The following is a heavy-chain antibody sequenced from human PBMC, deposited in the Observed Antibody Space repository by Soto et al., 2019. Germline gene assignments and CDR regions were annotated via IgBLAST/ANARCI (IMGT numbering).Heavy chain of an antibody. CDR3: ARDTSYYYGMDV. CDR2: IIPIFGTA. Sequence: GASVKVSCKASGGTFSSYAISWVRQAPGQGLEWMGGIIPIFGTANYAQKFQGRVTITADESTSTAYMELSSLRSEDTAVYYCARDTSYYYGMDVWGQGTTVTVSS. V-gene: IGHV1-69*13. J-gene: IGHJ6*02. CDR1: GGTFSSYA.